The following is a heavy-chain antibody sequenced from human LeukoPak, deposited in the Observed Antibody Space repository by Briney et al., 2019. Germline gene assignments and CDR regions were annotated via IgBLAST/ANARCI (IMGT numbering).Heavy chain of an antibody. V-gene: IGHV3-7*01. J-gene: IGHJ4*02. CDR3: AREGATIVGATTCFDY. CDR1: GFTFSSYW. Sequence: GGSLRLSCAASGFTFSSYWMSWVRQAPGKGLEWVANIKQDGSEKYYVDSVKGRFTISRDNAKNSLYLQMNSLRAEDTAVYYCAREGATIVGATTCFDYWGQGTLVTVSS. CDR2: IKQDGSEK. D-gene: IGHD1-26*01.